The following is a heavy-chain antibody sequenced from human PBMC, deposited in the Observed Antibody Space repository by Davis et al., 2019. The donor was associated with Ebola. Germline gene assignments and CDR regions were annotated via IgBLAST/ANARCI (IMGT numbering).Heavy chain of an antibody. CDR2: ISSSGSTI. D-gene: IGHD3-10*01. J-gene: IGHJ6*04. CDR3: AGGAYGMDV. Sequence: GESLKISCAASGFPFSSYGMHWVRQAPGKGLEWVSYISSSGSTIYYADSVKGRFTISRDNAKNSLYLQMNSLRAEDTAVYYCAGGAYGMDVWGKGTTVTVSS. V-gene: IGHV3-48*04. CDR1: GFPFSSYG.